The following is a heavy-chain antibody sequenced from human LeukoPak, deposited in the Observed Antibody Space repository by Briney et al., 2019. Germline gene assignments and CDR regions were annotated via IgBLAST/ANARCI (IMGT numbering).Heavy chain of an antibody. D-gene: IGHD3-22*01. CDR1: GYTFTTYG. CDR2: ISAYNGNT. J-gene: IGHJ3*02. V-gene: IGHV1-18*01. CDR3: AREGAYYDSRLGAFDI. Sequence: ASVKVSCKASGYTFTTYGFSWVRQAPGQGLEWMGWISAYNGNTNYAQKLQGRVTMTTDTSTSTAYMELRSLRSDDTAVYYCAREGAYYDSRLGAFDIWGQGTMVTVSS.